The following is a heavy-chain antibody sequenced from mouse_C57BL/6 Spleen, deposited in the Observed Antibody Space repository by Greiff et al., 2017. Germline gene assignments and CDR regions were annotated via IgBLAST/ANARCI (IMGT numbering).Heavy chain of an antibody. CDR2: IWTGGGT. Sequence: VKLVESGPGLVAPSQSLSITCTVSGFSLTSYAISWVRQPPGKGLEWLGVIWTGGGTNYNSAPKSRLSISKDNSKSQVFLKINSLQTDDTARYYCARRDKGYDYLYAMDYWGQGTSVTVSS. CDR1: GFSLTSYA. J-gene: IGHJ4*01. CDR3: ARRDKGYDYLYAMDY. D-gene: IGHD2-4*01. V-gene: IGHV2-9-1*01.